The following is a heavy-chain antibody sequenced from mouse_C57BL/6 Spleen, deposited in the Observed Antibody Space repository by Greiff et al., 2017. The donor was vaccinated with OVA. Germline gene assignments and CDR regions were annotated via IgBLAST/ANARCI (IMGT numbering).Heavy chain of an antibody. D-gene: IGHD1-1*01. J-gene: IGHJ2*01. CDR2: IDPSDSYT. V-gene: IGHV1-59*01. Sequence: QVQLQQPGAELVRPGTSVKLSCKASGYTFTSYWMHWVKQRPGQGLEWIGVIDPSDSYTNYNQKFKGKATWTVDTSSSTAYMQLSSLTSEDSAVYYCARGDYYGSSYNYWGQGTTLTVSS. CDR3: ARGDYYGSSYNY. CDR1: GYTFTSYW.